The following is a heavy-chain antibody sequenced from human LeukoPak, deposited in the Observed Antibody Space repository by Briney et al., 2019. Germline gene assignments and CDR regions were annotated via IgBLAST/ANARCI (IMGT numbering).Heavy chain of an antibody. V-gene: IGHV4-61*02. J-gene: IGHJ6*03. CDR2: IYTSGST. CDR1: GGSLSSGSYY. Sequence: SETLSLTCTVSGGSLSSGSYYWSWIRQPAGKGLEWIGRIYTSGSTNYNPSLKGRVTISVDTSTNQFSLKLSSVTAADTAVYYCARDGRLGTYYYYYYMDVWGKGTTVTVSS. CDR3: ARDGRLGTYYYYYYMDV. D-gene: IGHD1-14*01.